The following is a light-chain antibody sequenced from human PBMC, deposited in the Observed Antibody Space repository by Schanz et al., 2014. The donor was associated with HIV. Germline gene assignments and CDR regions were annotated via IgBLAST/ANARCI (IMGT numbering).Light chain of an antibody. CDR3: MQGSEWPPT. CDR1: QSLVDRNGNTY. V-gene: IGKV2-30*01. Sequence: DLVMTQSPLSLPVTLGQSASISCRSSQSLVDRNGNTYLSWFHQRPGQSPRRLIDKVSNRDSGVSDRFSGSGSGTDFTLKISRVEAEDIGVYYCMQGSEWPPTFGQGTKLEIK. J-gene: IGKJ2*01. CDR2: KVS.